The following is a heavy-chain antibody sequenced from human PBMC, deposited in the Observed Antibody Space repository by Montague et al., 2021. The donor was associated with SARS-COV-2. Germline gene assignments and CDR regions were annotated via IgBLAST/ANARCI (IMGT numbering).Heavy chain of an antibody. D-gene: IGHD3-10*01. CDR3: ASRGWGGAVKAKGDAYDI. V-gene: IGHV4-39*01. CDR2: IFYTGNT. J-gene: IGHJ3*02. Sequence: SETLSLTCTVSGGSITSSSYYWGWIRQPPGKGLEWIGTIFYTGNTYYNPSLKSRVTISVDTSKNQFSLKLSSVSAADTAVFYCASRGWGGAVKAKGDAYDIWGQGTMVTVSS. CDR1: GGSITSSSYY.